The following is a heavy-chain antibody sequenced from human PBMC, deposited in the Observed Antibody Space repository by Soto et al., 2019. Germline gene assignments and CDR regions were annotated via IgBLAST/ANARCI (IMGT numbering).Heavy chain of an antibody. D-gene: IGHD3-3*01. J-gene: IGHJ4*02. CDR1: GGSISSGDYY. Sequence: SETLSLTCTVSGGSISSGDYYWSWIRQPPGKGLEWIGYIYYSGSTYYNPSLKSRVTISVDTSKNQFSLKLSSVTAADTAVYYCARATIFGVVIFDYRGQGTLVTVSS. V-gene: IGHV4-30-4*08. CDR2: IYYSGST. CDR3: ARATIFGVVIFDY.